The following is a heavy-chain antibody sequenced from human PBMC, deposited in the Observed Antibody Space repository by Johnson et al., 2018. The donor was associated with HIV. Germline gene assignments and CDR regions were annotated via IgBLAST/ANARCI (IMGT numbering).Heavy chain of an antibody. J-gene: IGHJ3*02. CDR2: VNPNGDST. CDR1: QFIFSDYY. CDR3: TRDWGITMTVVGAGGI. D-gene: IGHD3-22*01. V-gene: IGHV3-25*05. Sequence: EVQLVESGGGVVQPGRSLRLSCAASQFIFSDYYMNCVRQAPGNGLELVGQVNPNGDSTYLIDSGKDRFNTSRDNAKNTLHLQMNSLKTEDTALYKCTRDWGITMTVVGAGGIWGQGTMVTVSS.